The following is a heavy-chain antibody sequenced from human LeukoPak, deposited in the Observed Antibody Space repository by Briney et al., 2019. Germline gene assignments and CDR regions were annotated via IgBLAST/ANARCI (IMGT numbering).Heavy chain of an antibody. J-gene: IGHJ4*02. D-gene: IGHD5-18*01. V-gene: IGHV3-23*01. CDR3: AKNSGYSYGRNDY. CDR1: GFTFSSYA. CDR2: ISGSGSSGGST. Sequence: GGSLRLSCVASGFTFSSYAMSWVRQAPGKGLEWVSAISGSGSSGGSTYYADSVKGRFTISRDNSKNTLYLQMNSLRAEDTALYYCAKNSGYSYGRNDYWGQGTLVTVSS.